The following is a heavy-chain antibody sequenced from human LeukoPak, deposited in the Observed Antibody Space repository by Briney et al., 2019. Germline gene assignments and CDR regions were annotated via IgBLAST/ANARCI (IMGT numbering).Heavy chain of an antibody. CDR2: VYTSGST. V-gene: IGHV4-61*02. CDR3: ASGGDSSSSRF. J-gene: IGHJ4*02. D-gene: IGHD6-6*01. CDR1: GVSISSGSYD. Sequence: SETLSLTCTGSGVSISSGSYDWRWIRQPAGKGLEWIGRVYTSGSTSYNPSLKSRVTISVDTSKNQFSLKLSSVTAADTAVYYCASGGDSSSSRFWGQGTLVTVSS.